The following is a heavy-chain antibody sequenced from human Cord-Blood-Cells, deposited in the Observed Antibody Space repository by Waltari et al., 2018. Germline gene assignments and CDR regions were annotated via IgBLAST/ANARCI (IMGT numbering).Heavy chain of an antibody. D-gene: IGHD6-19*01. Sequence: EVQLVESGGGLVQPGRSLRLSCAASGFTFDDYAMHWVRQAPGKGLEWVSGISWNSGSIGYADSVKGRFTISRDNAKNSLYLQMNSLRAEDTALYYCAKDRIAVAGLYYYGMDVWGQGP. CDR2: ISWNSGSI. J-gene: IGHJ6*02. CDR3: AKDRIAVAGLYYYGMDV. CDR1: GFTFDDYA. V-gene: IGHV3-9*01.